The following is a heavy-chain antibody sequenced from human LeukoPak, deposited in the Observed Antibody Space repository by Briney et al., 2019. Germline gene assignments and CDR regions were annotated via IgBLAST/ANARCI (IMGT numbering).Heavy chain of an antibody. CDR2: ISWNSGSI. J-gene: IGHJ6*02. D-gene: IGHD3-10*01. CDR1: GFTFSSYA. V-gene: IGHV3-9*01. Sequence: GGSLRLSCAASGFTFSSYAMSWVRQAPGKGLEWVSGISWNSGSIGYADSVKGRFTISRDKAKNSLYLQMNSLRAEDTALYYCAKDLLVRGVTYGMDVWGQGTTVTVSS. CDR3: AKDLLVRGVTYGMDV.